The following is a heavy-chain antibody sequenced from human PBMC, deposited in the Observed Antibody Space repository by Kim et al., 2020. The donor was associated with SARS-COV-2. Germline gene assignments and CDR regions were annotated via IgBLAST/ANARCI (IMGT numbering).Heavy chain of an antibody. J-gene: IGHJ6*02. Sequence: SVKVSCKASGGTFSSYAISWVRQAPGQGLEWMGGIIPIFGTANYAQKFQGRVTITADESTSTAYMELSSLRSEDTAVYYCARGLRLGELSLLGGMDVWGQGTTVTVSS. CDR1: GGTFSSYA. CDR2: IIPIFGTA. V-gene: IGHV1-69*13. D-gene: IGHD3-16*02. CDR3: ARGLRLGELSLLGGMDV.